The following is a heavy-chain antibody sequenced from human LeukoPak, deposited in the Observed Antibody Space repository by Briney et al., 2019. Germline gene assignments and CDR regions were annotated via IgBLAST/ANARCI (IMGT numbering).Heavy chain of an antibody. J-gene: IGHJ4*02. CDR2: IYYSGST. D-gene: IGHD3-3*01. CDR1: GGSISSYY. CDR3: ARGLVFGVVITGVDY. Sequence: SETLSLTCTVSGGSISSYYWSWIRQPPGKGLEWIGYIYYSGSTYYNPSLKSRVTISVDTSKNQFSLKLSSVTAADTAVYYCARGLVFGVVITGVDYWGQGTLVTVSS. V-gene: IGHV4-30-4*08.